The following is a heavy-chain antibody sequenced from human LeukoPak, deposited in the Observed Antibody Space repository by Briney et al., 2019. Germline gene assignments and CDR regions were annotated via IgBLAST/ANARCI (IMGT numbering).Heavy chain of an antibody. V-gene: IGHV3-48*01. Sequence: GGSLRLSCAASGFTFSSYSMNWVRQAPGKGLEWASYISSSSSTIYYADSVKGRFTISRDNAKNSLYLQINSLRAEDTAVYYCARPYDSSGYRPTHDAFDIWGQGTMVTVSS. D-gene: IGHD3-22*01. CDR1: GFTFSSYS. J-gene: IGHJ3*02. CDR3: ARPYDSSGYRPTHDAFDI. CDR2: ISSSSSTI.